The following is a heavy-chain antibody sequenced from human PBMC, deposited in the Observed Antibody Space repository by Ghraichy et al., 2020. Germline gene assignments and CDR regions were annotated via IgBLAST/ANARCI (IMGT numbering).Heavy chain of an antibody. CDR1: GFTFSSYW. CDR2: IKQDGSEK. V-gene: IGHV3-7*01. D-gene: IGHD3-22*01. J-gene: IGHJ6*02. CDR3: AREVQGLLAYYYYYGMDV. Sequence: GGSLRLSCAASGFTFSSYWMSWVRQAPGKGLEWVANIKQDGSEKYYVDSVKGRFTISRDNAKNSLYLQMNSLRAEDTAVYYCAREVQGLLAYYYYYGMDVWGQGTTVTVSS.